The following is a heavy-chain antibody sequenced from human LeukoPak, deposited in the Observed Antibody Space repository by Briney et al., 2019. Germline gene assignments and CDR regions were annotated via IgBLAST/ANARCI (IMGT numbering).Heavy chain of an antibody. CDR1: GFTFWSYA. Sequence: GGSLRLSCAASGFTFWSYAMNWVRQAPGKGLEWVSYISSSGDTIDYADSVKGRSTISRDNAKNSLYLQMDNLRAEDTAVYYCTRDSGYCTDDNCHLFDYWGRGTLVTVSS. CDR3: TRDSGYCTDDNCHLFDY. V-gene: IGHV3-48*03. CDR2: ISSSGDTI. J-gene: IGHJ4*02. D-gene: IGHD2-8*01.